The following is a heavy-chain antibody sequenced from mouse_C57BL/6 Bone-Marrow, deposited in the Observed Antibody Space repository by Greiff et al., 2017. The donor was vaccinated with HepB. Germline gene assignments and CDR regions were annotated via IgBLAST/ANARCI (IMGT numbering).Heavy chain of an antibody. V-gene: IGHV5-9-1*02. J-gene: IGHJ1*03. CDR2: ISSGGDYI. CDR3: TRDRTPNYYGSRGYFDV. D-gene: IGHD1-1*01. CDR1: GFTFSSYA. Sequence: EVKLVESGEGLVKPGGSLKLSCAASGFTFSSYAMSWVRQTPEKRLEWVAYISSGGDYIYYADTVKGRFTISRDNARNTLYLQMSSLKSEDTAMYYCTRDRTPNYYGSRGYFDVWGTGTTVTVSS.